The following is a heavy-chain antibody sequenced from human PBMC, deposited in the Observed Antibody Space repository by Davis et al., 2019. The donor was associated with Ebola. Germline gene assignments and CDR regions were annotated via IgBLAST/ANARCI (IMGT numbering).Heavy chain of an antibody. J-gene: IGHJ6*02. CDR1: GDSVSSNSAA. V-gene: IGHV6-1*01. CDR2: TYYRSKWYN. D-gene: IGHD3-10*01. CDR3: ARARLLWFGELFYYYYGMDV. Sequence: SETLSLTCAISGDSVSSNSAAWNWIRQSPSRGLEWLGRTYYRSKWYNDYAVSVKSRITINPDTSTNQFSLQLNSVTPEDTAVYYCARARLLWFGELFYYYYGMDVWGQGTTVTVSS.